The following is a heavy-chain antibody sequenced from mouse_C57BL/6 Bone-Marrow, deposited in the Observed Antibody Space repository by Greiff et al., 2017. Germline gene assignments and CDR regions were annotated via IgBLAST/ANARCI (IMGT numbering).Heavy chain of an antibody. Sequence: EVHLVESGGGLVKPGGSLKLSCAASGFTFSSYAMSWVRQTPEKRLEWVATISDGGSYTYYPDNVKGRLTISRDNAKNNLYLQMSHLKSEDTAMYYCARHYDYDVYAMDYWGQGTSVTVSS. CDR3: ARHYDYDVYAMDY. D-gene: IGHD2-4*01. CDR2: ISDGGSYT. V-gene: IGHV5-4*01. CDR1: GFTFSSYA. J-gene: IGHJ4*01.